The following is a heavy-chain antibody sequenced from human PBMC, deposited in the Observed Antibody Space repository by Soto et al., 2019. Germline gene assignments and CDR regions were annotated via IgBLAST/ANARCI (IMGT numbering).Heavy chain of an antibody. CDR2: IIPIFGTA. Sequence: SVKVSCKASGGTFSSYAISWVRQAPGQGLEWMGGIIPIFGTANYAQKFQGRVTITADESTSTAYMELSSLRSEDTAVYYCARFERWPTDYFDYWGQGTLVTVSS. J-gene: IGHJ4*02. V-gene: IGHV1-69*13. CDR1: GGTFSSYA. CDR3: ARFERWPTDYFDY.